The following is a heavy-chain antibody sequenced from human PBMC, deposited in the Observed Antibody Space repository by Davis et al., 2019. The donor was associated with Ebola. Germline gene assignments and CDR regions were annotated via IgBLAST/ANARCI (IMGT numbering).Heavy chain of an antibody. J-gene: IGHJ4*02. Sequence: MPSETLSLTCAVYGGSFSGYYWSWIRQPPGKGLEWIGEINHSGSTNYNPSLKSRVTISVDTSKNQFSLKLSSVTAADTAVYYCARNGYSSGWYGRFDYWGQGTLVTVSS. CDR3: ARNGYSSGWYGRFDY. CDR2: INHSGST. CDR1: GGSFSGYY. V-gene: IGHV4-34*01. D-gene: IGHD6-19*01.